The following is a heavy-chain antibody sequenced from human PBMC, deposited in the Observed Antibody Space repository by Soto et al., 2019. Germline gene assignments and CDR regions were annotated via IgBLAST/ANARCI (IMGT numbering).Heavy chain of an antibody. CDR3: ARDESYDILTGYYTPQRFDY. V-gene: IGHV3-7*01. J-gene: IGHJ4*02. Sequence: GGSLRLSCAVSGFTFSSYWMSWVRQAPGKGLEWVANIKQDGSEKYYVDSVNGRFTIPRDNAKNSLYLQMNSLRAEDTAVYYCARDESYDILTGYYTPQRFDYWGQGSLVTVSS. CDR1: GFTFSSYW. CDR2: IKQDGSEK. D-gene: IGHD3-9*01.